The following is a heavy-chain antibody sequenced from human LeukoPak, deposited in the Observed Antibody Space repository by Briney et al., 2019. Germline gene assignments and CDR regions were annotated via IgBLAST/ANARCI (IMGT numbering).Heavy chain of an antibody. Sequence: GGSLRLSCAASGFTVSSNYMSWVRQAPGKGLEWVSVIYSGGSTYYADSVKGRFTISRDSSKNTLYLQMNSLRAEDTAVYYCARDSLGMSTLDSWGQGTLVTVSS. CDR2: IYSGGST. V-gene: IGHV3-53*01. CDR3: ARDSLGMSTLDS. D-gene: IGHD5/OR15-5a*01. J-gene: IGHJ4*02. CDR1: GFTVSSNY.